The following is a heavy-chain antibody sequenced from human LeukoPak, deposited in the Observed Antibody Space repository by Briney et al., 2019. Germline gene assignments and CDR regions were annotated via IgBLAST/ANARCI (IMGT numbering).Heavy chain of an antibody. CDR2: IYPGDSDT. CDR3: ARSNAGLLFGDAFDI. CDR1: GYSFTSYW. V-gene: IGHV5-51*01. Sequence: GESLKISCKGSGYSFTSYWIGWVRQMPGKGLEWMGIIYPGDSDTRYSPSFQGQVTISADKSISTAYLQWSSLKASDTAMYYCARSNAGLLFGDAFDIWGQGTMVTVSS. D-gene: IGHD2-21*02. J-gene: IGHJ3*02.